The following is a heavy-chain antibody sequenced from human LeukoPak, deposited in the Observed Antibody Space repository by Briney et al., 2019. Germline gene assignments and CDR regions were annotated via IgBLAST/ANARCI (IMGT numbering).Heavy chain of an antibody. CDR2: IRYDGSNK. D-gene: IGHD1-26*01. CDR1: GFTFSSYG. CDR3: AKDLYSGSSGDY. Sequence: GGSLRLSCAASGFTFSSYGMHWVRQAPGKGLEWVAFIRYDGSNKYYADSVKGRLTISRDNSKNTLYLQMNSLRAEDTAVYYCAKDLYSGSSGDYWDQGTLVTVSS. V-gene: IGHV3-30*02. J-gene: IGHJ4*02.